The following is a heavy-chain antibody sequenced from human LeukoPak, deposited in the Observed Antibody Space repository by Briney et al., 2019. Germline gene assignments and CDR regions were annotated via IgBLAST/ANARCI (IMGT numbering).Heavy chain of an antibody. CDR3: ARAKRNGFDI. J-gene: IGHJ3*02. Sequence: PGGSLRLSCAASGFTFSSYGMHWVRQAPGKGLEWVSSISRSSAYIYYADSVKGRFTISRDNAKNSLYLQMNSLRAEDTAVYYCARAKRNGFDIWGQGTMVTVSS. CDR1: GFTFSSYG. CDR2: ISRSSAYI. V-gene: IGHV3-21*01.